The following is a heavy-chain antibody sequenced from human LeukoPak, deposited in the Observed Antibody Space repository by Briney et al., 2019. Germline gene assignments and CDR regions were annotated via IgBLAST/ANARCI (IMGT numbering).Heavy chain of an antibody. J-gene: IGHJ4*02. D-gene: IGHD3-9*01. CDR3: ARDGDWAFDY. V-gene: IGHV3-9*01. CDR2: ISWNSGSI. CDR1: GFSFDDYA. Sequence: PGGSLRLSCAASGFSFDDYAMHWVRQVPGKGLEWVSGISWNSGSIGYADSVKGRFTISRDNAKNSLFLQMNSLRAEDTAVYYCARDGDWAFDYWGQGTLVTVSS.